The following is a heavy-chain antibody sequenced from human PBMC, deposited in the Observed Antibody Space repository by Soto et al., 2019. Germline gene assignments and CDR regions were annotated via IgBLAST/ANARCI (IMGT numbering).Heavy chain of an antibody. Sequence: GGSLRLSCAASGFTFSSYGMHWVRQAPGKGLEWVAVIWYDGSNKYYADSVKGRFTITRDNSKNTLYLQMNSLRAEDTAVYYCARFDGSYYAFDIWGQGTMVTVSS. V-gene: IGHV3-33*01. CDR1: GFTFSSYG. CDR3: ARFDGSYYAFDI. CDR2: IWYDGSNK. D-gene: IGHD1-26*01. J-gene: IGHJ3*02.